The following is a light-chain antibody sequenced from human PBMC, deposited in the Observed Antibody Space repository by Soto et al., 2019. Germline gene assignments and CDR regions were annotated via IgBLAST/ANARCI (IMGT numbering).Light chain of an antibody. V-gene: IGLV7-46*01. Sequence: AVVTQEPSLTVSPGETVTLTCGSSTGAVTSGHYPYWFQQKPGQAPRTLIYDTKNKHSWTPARFSGSLLGGKAALTLSGAQPEDEAEYYCLLSYSGPRVFGGGTKVTVL. CDR2: DTK. CDR3: LLSYSGPRV. J-gene: IGLJ2*01. CDR1: TGAVTSGHY.